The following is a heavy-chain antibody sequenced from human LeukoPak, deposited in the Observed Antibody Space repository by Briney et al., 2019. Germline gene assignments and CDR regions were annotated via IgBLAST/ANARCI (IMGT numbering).Heavy chain of an antibody. V-gene: IGHV1-8*01. D-gene: IGHD6-13*01. CDR2: MNPNSGNT. CDR1: GYTFTSYD. J-gene: IGHJ4*02. Sequence: ASVKVSCKASGYTFTSYDINWVRQATGQGLEWMGWMNPNSGNTGYAQKFQGRVTMTRNTSMSTAYMELSSLRSEDTAVYYCAREQQLDGDIDYWGQGTLVTVSS. CDR3: AREQQLDGDIDY.